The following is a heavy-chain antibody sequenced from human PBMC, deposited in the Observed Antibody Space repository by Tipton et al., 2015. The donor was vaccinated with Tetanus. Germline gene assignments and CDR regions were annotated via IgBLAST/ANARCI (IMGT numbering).Heavy chain of an antibody. CDR2: IKKDGSAL. Sequence: SLRLSCVASGFTFSNYCMTWVRQAPGKGLEWVANIKKDGSALYYVDSVKGRFTFSRDNAKNSLYLQVNTLRVEDTAVYFCARAISSRWGKHDAFDIWGQGTTVAVSS. J-gene: IGHJ3*02. CDR3: ARAISSRWGKHDAFDI. D-gene: IGHD3-16*01. CDR1: GFTFSNYC. V-gene: IGHV3-7*01.